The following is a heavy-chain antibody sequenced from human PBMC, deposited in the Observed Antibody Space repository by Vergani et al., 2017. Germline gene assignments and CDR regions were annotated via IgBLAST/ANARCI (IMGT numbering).Heavy chain of an antibody. CDR2: IIPIFGTA. J-gene: IGHJ6*03. Sequence: QVQLVQSGAEVKKPGSSVKVSCKASGGTFSSYAISWVRQAPGQGLEWMGGIIPIFGTANYAQKFQGRVTITADESTSTAYMELSSLRSEDTAVYYGARDRDCSSTSCYSPLGYMDVWGKGTTVTVSS. CDR1: GGTFSSYA. CDR3: ARDRDCSSTSCYSPLGYMDV. D-gene: IGHD2-2*01. V-gene: IGHV1-69*01.